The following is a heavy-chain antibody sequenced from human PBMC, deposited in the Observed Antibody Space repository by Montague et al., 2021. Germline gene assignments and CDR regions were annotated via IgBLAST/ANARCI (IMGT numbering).Heavy chain of an antibody. CDR1: RSLINSDYY. V-gene: IGHV4-38-2*02. CDR3: ARERDRYYYMDI. Sequence: ETLSLTYTVSRSLINSDYYWGWIRQPPGKGLEWMGSVSHGGRTYYNPSLKSRVTISVDTSNNHFSLKLSSVTAADTAMYYCARERDRYYYMDIWGKGTTITVSS. J-gene: IGHJ6*03. CDR2: VSHGGRT.